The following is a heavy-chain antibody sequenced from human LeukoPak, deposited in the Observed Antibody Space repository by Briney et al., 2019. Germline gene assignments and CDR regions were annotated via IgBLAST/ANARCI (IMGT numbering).Heavy chain of an antibody. CDR3: ARRSVAGRFDY. J-gene: IGHJ4*02. Sequence: SETLSLTCTVSGYSISSGYYWGWIRQPPGKGLEWIGSIYHSGSTYYNPSLKSRVTISVDTSKNQFSLKLSSVTAADTAVYYCARRSVAGRFDYWGQGTLVTVSS. CDR1: GYSISSGYY. D-gene: IGHD6-19*01. CDR2: IYHSGST. V-gene: IGHV4-38-2*02.